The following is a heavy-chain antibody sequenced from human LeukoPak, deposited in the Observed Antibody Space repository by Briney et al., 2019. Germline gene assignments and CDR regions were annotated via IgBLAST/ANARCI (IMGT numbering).Heavy chain of an antibody. V-gene: IGHV4-61*02. D-gene: IGHD5-18*01. CDR2: IYTSGST. CDR1: GGSISSNSYY. J-gene: IGHJ4*02. CDR3: ARVDTAMANDY. Sequence: SETLSLTCTVSGGSISSNSYYWSWIRQPAGKGLEWIGRIYTSGSTDYNPSLKSRVTISVDTSKNQFSLKLSSVTAADTAVYYCARVDTAMANDYWGQGTLVTVSS.